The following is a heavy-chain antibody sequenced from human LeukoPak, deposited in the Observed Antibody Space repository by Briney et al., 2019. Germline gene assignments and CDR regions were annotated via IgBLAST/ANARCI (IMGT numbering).Heavy chain of an antibody. D-gene: IGHD2-2*01. CDR2: ISAYNGNT. CDR1: GYTFTSYG. CDR3: ARGRLSHCSSTSCYLGPAVW. V-gene: IGHV1-18*01. J-gene: IGHJ4*02. Sequence: ASVKVSCKASGYTFTSYGISWVRQAPGQGLEWMGWISAYNGNTNYAQKLQGRVTMTTDTSTSTAYMELRSLRSDDTAVCYCARGRLSHCSSTSCYLGPAVWWGQGTLVTVSS.